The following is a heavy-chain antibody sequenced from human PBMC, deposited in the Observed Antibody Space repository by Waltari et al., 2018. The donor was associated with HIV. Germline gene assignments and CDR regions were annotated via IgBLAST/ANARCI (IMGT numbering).Heavy chain of an antibody. D-gene: IGHD3-16*02. V-gene: IGHV1-24*01. CDR3: TGGSYHRTDYLTFFDS. CDR2: LDPENGKT. J-gene: IGHJ4*02. Sequence: QVQLVQSGAEVKKPGASVKVSCKVSGYSLTDFSMHWVRQAPGKGLEWMGGLDPENGKTVYAQKFQGTVTMTEDTATDTAYMELSSLRSEDTAIYYCTGGSYHRTDYLTFFDSWCQGSLVIVSS. CDR1: GYSLTDFS.